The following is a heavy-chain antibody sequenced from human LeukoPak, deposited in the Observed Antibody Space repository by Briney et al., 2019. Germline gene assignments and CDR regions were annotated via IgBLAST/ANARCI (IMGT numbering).Heavy chain of an antibody. D-gene: IGHD4-11*01. CDR3: ARQTTFDV. CDR1: GYGFTSYW. J-gene: IGHJ3*01. Sequence: GESLKISCKGSGYGFTSYWINWVRQMPGKGLEWMGIIFPSDSDTRYSPSFQGQVTMSVDKSSNTAYLQWSTVKASDTAMYYCARQTTFDVWGQGTMVTVSS. V-gene: IGHV5-51*01. CDR2: IFPSDSDT.